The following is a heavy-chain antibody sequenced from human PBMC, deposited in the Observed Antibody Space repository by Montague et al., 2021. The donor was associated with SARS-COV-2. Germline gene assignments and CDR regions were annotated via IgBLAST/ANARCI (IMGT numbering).Heavy chain of an antibody. CDR3: SRDGSFRFEILIGPRHYYYGRDV. D-gene: IGHD3-9*01. V-gene: IGHV4-39*07. CDR2: VYYNKST. CDR1: GVAVLRRRSE. J-gene: IGHJ6*04. Sequence: SETLSLTCTVSGVAVLRRRSEEHTFQLPSLAYLVCLLLVYYNKSTYYNPSLKSRVTISVDTSKNQFSLKLSSVTAADTAVYYCSRDGSFRFEILIGPRHYYYGRDVWGKGKKVTVYS.